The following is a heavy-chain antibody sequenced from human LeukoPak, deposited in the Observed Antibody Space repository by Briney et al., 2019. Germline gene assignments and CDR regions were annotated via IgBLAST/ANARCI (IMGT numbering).Heavy chain of an antibody. D-gene: IGHD6-19*01. V-gene: IGHV3-21*01. CDR3: ARDSVLVGYSSGWYGGGFDY. CDR2: ISSSSSYI. CDR1: GFTFSSYS. Sequence: KAGGSLRLSCAASGFTFSSYSMNWIRQAPGKGLEWVSSISSSSSYIYYADSVKGRFTISRDNAKNSLYLQMNSLRAEDTAVYYCARDSVLVGYSSGWYGGGFDYWGQGTLVTVSS. J-gene: IGHJ4*02.